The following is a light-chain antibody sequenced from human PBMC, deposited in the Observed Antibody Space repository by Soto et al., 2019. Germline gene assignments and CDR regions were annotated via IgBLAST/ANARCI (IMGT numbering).Light chain of an antibody. CDR2: EVT. CDR1: HSDVGRYNY. J-gene: IGLJ1*01. CDR3: SAYSDIDTKV. V-gene: IGLV2-14*01. Sequence: QSVLTQPASVSGSPGQSITISCTGTHSDVGRYNYVSWYQQHPGEVPKLLIYEVTYRPSGVSNRFSGSKSDTTASLTISGLQPEDEADYYCSAYSDIDTKVFGTGTKVTVL.